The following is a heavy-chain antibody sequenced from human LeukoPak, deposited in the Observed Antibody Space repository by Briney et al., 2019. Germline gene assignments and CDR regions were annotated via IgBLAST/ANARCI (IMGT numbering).Heavy chain of an antibody. Sequence: GGSLRPSCAASGFTFSSYSMNWVRQAPGKGLEWVSYISSSSSTIYYADSVKGRFTISRDNAKNSLYLQMNSLRDEDTAVYYCARAKYSGYDTLVDYWGQGTLVTVSS. V-gene: IGHV3-48*02. J-gene: IGHJ4*02. CDR1: GFTFSSYS. CDR2: ISSSSSTI. CDR3: ARAKYSGYDTLVDY. D-gene: IGHD5-12*01.